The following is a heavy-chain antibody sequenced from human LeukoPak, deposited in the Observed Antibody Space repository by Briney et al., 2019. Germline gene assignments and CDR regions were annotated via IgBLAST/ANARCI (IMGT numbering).Heavy chain of an antibody. D-gene: IGHD6-19*01. CDR3: AKKSKSSGWYAYYYYMDV. CDR1: GFTFSSYG. Sequence: GGSLRLSCAASGFTFSSYGMHWVRQAPGKGLEWVAFIRYDGSNKYYADSVKGRFTISRDNSKNTLYLQMNSLRAEDTAVYYCAKKSKSSGWYAYYYYMDVWGKGTTVTVSS. V-gene: IGHV3-30*02. CDR2: IRYDGSNK. J-gene: IGHJ6*03.